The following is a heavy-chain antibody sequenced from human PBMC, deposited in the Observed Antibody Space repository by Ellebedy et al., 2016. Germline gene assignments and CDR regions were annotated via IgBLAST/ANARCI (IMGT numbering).Heavy chain of an antibody. Sequence: GGSLRLXXAASGFTFSSYAMHWVRQAPGKGLEWVAVISYDGSNKYYADSVKGRFTISRDNSKNTLYLQMNSLRAEDTAVYYCARDQYSYGPFDYWGQGTLVTVSS. CDR3: ARDQYSYGPFDY. D-gene: IGHD5-18*01. CDR2: ISYDGSNK. CDR1: GFTFSSYA. J-gene: IGHJ4*02. V-gene: IGHV3-30-3*01.